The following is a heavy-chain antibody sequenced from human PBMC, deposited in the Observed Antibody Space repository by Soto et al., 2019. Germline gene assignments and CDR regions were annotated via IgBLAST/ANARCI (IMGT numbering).Heavy chain of an antibody. Sequence: GESLKISCKGSGYSFTSYWIGWVRQMPGKGLEWMGIIYPGDSDTRYSPSFQGQVTISADKSISTAYLQWSSLKASDTAMYYCARQVVPSGHYYYYYYGMDVWGQGTTVTVS. J-gene: IGHJ6*02. CDR2: IYPGDSDT. CDR1: GYSFTSYW. D-gene: IGHD3-22*01. V-gene: IGHV5-51*01. CDR3: ARQVVPSGHYYYYYYGMDV.